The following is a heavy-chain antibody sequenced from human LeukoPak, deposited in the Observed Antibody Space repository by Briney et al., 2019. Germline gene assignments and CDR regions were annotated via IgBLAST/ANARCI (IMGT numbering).Heavy chain of an antibody. CDR3: ARDLYCGGDCYQGGADY. D-gene: IGHD2-21*02. CDR2: INPNSGGT. Sequence: ASVKVSCKASGYTFTSYAISWVRQAPRQGLEWMGWINPNSGGTNYAQKFQGRVTMTRDTSISTAYMELSRLRSDDTAVYYCARDLYCGGDCYQGGADYWGQGTLVTVSS. V-gene: IGHV1-2*02. CDR1: GYTFTSYA. J-gene: IGHJ4*02.